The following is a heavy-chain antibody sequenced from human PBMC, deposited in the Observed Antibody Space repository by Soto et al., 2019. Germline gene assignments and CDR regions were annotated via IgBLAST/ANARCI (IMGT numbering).Heavy chain of an antibody. J-gene: IGHJ5*02. CDR2: IYYSGST. CDR3: ARDGSGSNYNWFDP. Sequence: SETLSLTCTVSGGSISSYYWSWIRQPPGKGLEWIGYIYYSGSTNYTPSPKSRVTISVDTSKNQFSLKLSSVTAADTAVYYCARDGSGSNYNWFDPWGQGTLVTVSS. D-gene: IGHD3-10*01. CDR1: GGSISSYY. V-gene: IGHV4-59*01.